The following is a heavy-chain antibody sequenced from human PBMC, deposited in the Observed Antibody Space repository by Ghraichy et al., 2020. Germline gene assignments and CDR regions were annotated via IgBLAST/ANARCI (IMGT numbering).Heavy chain of an antibody. CDR3: VKGLTTYAFDS. V-gene: IGHV3-64D*09. J-gene: IGHJ4*02. Sequence: GSLRLSCSASGFTFSRYIMYWVRQAPGKGLEYVATINNNGGITYYADSVKGRFTISRDNSKNTLYLQMSSLRPEDTAVYYCVKGLTTYAFDSWGQGTLVTVSS. CDR2: INNNGGIT. CDR1: GFTFSRYI. D-gene: IGHD2/OR15-2a*01.